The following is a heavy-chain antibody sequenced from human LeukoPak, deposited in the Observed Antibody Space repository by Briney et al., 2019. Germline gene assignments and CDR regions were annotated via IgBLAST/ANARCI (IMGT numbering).Heavy chain of an antibody. CDR1: GFTFSGYS. Sequence: PGGSLRLSCAVSGFTFSGYSMHWVRQAPGKGLEGVAFISYDGTINLYGDSVKGRFTISRDNSKNTLYLQMDSLSAQDTAVYYCATDRTGSWTFDYWGQGTLVTVSS. CDR3: ATDRTGSWTFDY. CDR2: ISYDGTIN. V-gene: IGHV3-30*02. D-gene: IGHD3/OR15-3a*01. J-gene: IGHJ4*02.